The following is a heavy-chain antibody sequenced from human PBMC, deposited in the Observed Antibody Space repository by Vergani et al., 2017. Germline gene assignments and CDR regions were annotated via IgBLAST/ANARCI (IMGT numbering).Heavy chain of an antibody. CDR2: VYQSGNT. Sequence: QLQLQESGPGLVKPSETLSLTCTVSGGSISRTNYYWGWLRQSPGRGLEWIGSVYQSGNTFYNPSFKSRVTISVDTSNDQFSLRLASMAAADTAMYFCARQSAMIISQGHFDYWGQGVLVTVSS. D-gene: IGHD5-18*01. J-gene: IGHJ4*02. V-gene: IGHV4-39*01. CDR3: ARQSAMIISQGHFDY. CDR1: GGSISRTNYY.